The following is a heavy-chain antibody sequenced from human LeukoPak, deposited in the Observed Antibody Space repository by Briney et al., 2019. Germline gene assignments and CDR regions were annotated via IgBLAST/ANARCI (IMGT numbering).Heavy chain of an antibody. J-gene: IGHJ4*02. V-gene: IGHV4-4*07. CDR3: ARGRGGLRLGELYTY. Sequence: PSETLSLTCTVSGGSVSSYYWSWIRQPAGKGLEWIGRIYTSGSTNYNPSLKSRVTMSLDTSKNQISLKLSSVTAADTAVYYCARGRGGLRLGELYTYWGQGTLVTVSS. CDR1: GGSVSSYY. CDR2: IYTSGST. D-gene: IGHD3-16*01.